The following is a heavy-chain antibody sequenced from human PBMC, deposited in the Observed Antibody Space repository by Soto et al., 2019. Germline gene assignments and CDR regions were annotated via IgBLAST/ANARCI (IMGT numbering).Heavy chain of an antibody. J-gene: IGHJ6*02. CDR1: GYSFTSYW. D-gene: IGHD4-17*01. CDR2: IYPGDSDT. Sequence: GESLKISCKGSGYSFTSYWIGWVRQMPGKGLEWMGIIYPGDSDTRYSPSFQGQVTISADKSISTAYLQWSSLKASDTAMYYCARLTNGGATTVVTRVSVSYGMDVWAQGTTVTVSS. V-gene: IGHV5-51*01. CDR3: ARLTNGGATTVVTRVSVSYGMDV.